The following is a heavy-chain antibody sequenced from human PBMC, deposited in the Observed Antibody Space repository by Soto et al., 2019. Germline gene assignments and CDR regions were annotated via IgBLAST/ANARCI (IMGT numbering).Heavy chain of an antibody. CDR1: GYTLTELS. CDR2: FDPEDGET. D-gene: IGHD3-10*01. V-gene: IGHV1-24*01. Sequence: ASVKVSCRVSGYTLTELSMHWVRQAPGKGLEWMGGFDPEDGETIYAQKFQGRVTMTEDTSTDTAYMELSSLRSEDTAVYYCATPPSGDPGYYYYYGMDVWGQGTTVTVSS. J-gene: IGHJ6*02. CDR3: ATPPSGDPGYYYYYGMDV.